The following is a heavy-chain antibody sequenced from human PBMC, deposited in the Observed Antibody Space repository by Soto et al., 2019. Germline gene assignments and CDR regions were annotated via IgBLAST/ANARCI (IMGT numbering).Heavy chain of an antibody. CDR3: VKVGDPIYDFWSGSRYYFDY. CDR1: GFTFSSYA. CDR2: ISSNGGST. D-gene: IGHD3-3*01. Sequence: GGSLRLSCSASGFTFSSYAMHWVRQAPGKGLEYVSAISSNGGSTYYADSVKGRFTISRDNSKNTLYLQMSSLRAEDTAVYYCVKVGDPIYDFWSGSRYYFDYWGQGTLVTVSS. J-gene: IGHJ4*02. V-gene: IGHV3-64D*08.